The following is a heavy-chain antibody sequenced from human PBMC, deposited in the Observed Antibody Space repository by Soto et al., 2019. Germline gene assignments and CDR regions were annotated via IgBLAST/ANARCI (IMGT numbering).Heavy chain of an antibody. CDR1: GYTFANYW. CDR3: GRLTGLPHYYSTDV. D-gene: IGHD3-9*01. Sequence: ESLKVSCQGCGYTFANYWIGWVRQMPGKGLEWMGVIYPGDSDTKYSPSFQGQVTFSADKSINTAYLQWTSLKASDTAMYFCGRLTGLPHYYSTDVWGQGTTVTVSS. J-gene: IGHJ6*02. V-gene: IGHV5-51*01. CDR2: IYPGDSDT.